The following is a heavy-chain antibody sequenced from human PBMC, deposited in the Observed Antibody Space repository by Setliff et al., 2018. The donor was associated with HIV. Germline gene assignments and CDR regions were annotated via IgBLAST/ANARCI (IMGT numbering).Heavy chain of an antibody. CDR3: ARSLVPSGYYYGRHAFDI. Sequence: PSETLSLTCPVSGASIRGHYWSWIRQSPGKGLEWIGNIYYSGNTNYNPSFKSRVTISVDTSKNQFSPRVNSVTAADTAVYYCARSLVPSGYYYGRHAFDIWGQGTKVTVSS. D-gene: IGHD3-22*01. J-gene: IGHJ3*02. CDR2: IYYSGNT. CDR1: GASIRGHY. V-gene: IGHV4-59*08.